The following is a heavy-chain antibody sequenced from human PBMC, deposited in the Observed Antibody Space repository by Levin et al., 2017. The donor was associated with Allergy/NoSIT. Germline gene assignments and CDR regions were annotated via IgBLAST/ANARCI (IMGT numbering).Heavy chain of an antibody. CDR2: ISGSGGST. J-gene: IGHJ4*02. CDR3: AKITPRGESSGYYVGGGYFDY. D-gene: IGHD3-22*01. V-gene: IGHV3-23*01. Sequence: GESLKISCAASGFTFSSYAMSWVRQAPGKGLEWVSAISGSGGSTYYADSVKGRFTISRDNSKNTLYLQMNSLRAEDTAVYYCAKITPRGESSGYYVGGGYFDYWGQGTLVTVSS. CDR1: GFTFSSYA.